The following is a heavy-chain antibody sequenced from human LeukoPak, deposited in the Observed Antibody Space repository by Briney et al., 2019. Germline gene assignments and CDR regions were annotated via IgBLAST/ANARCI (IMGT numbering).Heavy chain of an antibody. CDR1: GFTFRSYA. D-gene: IGHD3-10*01. CDR3: AGARGVGSGSYDGYNWFDP. CDR2: ISYDGSNK. Sequence: GRSLRLSCAASGFTFRSYAMHWVRQAPGKGLEWVAVISYDGSNKYYADSVKGRFTISRDNSKNTPYLQSKSLRAEDTAVYYCAGARGVGSGSYDGYNWFDPWGQGTLVTVSS. V-gene: IGHV3-30*04. J-gene: IGHJ5*02.